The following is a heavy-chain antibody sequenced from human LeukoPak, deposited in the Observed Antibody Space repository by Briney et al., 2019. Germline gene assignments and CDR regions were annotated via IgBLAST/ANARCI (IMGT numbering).Heavy chain of an antibody. V-gene: IGHV4-34*01. Sequence: SETLSLTCSVSGGSITSNYWSWIRQPPGKGLEWIGEINHSGSTNYNPSLKSRVTISVDTSKNQFSLKLSSVTAADTAVYYCARTKSIAAAGTEGYFDYWGQGTLVTVSS. CDR2: INHSGST. CDR1: GGSITSNY. J-gene: IGHJ4*02. D-gene: IGHD6-13*01. CDR3: ARTKSIAAAGTEGYFDY.